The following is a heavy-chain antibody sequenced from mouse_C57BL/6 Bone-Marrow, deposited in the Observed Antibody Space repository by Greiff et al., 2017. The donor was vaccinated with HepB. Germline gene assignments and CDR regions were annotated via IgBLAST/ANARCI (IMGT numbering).Heavy chain of an antibody. V-gene: IGHV1-72*01. CDR2: IDPNSGGT. D-gene: IGHD2-1*01. Sequence: QVQLQQPGAELVKPGASVKLSCKASGYTFTSYWMHWVKQRPGRGLEWIGRIDPNSGGTKYNEKFKSKATLTVDKPSSTAYMQLSSLTSEVSAVYYCARRISTMVTPYWYFDVWGTGTTVTVSS. J-gene: IGHJ1*03. CDR3: ARRISTMVTPYWYFDV. CDR1: GYTFTSYW.